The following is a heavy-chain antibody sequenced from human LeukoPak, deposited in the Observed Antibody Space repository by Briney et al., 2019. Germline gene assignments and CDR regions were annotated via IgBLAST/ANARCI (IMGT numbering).Heavy chain of an antibody. V-gene: IGHV1-18*01. J-gene: IGHJ5*02. CDR2: ISAYNGNT. D-gene: IGHD2-2*01. CDR1: GYTFTTYG. Sequence: ASVKVSCKASGYTFTTYGISWVRQAPGQGLEWMGWISAYNGNTNYAQKFQGRVTMTTDTSTSAAYMELSSLRSEDTAVYYCARDPNPDIVVVPAINHWFDPWGQGTLVTVSS. CDR3: ARDPNPDIVVVPAINHWFDP.